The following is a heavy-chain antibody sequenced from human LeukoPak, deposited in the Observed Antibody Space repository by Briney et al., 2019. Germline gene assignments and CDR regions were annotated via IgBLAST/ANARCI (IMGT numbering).Heavy chain of an antibody. CDR1: GYTFTSYG. D-gene: IGHD3-3*01. CDR3: AILGGVVINDAFDI. Sequence: ASVKVSCKASGYTFTSYGISWVRQAPGQGLEWMGWISTYNANTDYAQKLQGRVTMTTDTSTSTAYMELSRLRSDDTAVYYCAILGGVVINDAFDIWGQGTMVTVSS. V-gene: IGHV1-18*01. CDR2: ISTYNANT. J-gene: IGHJ3*02.